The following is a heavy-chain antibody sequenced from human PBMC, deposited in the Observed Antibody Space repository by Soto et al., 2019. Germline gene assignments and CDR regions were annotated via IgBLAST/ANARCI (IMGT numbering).Heavy chain of an antibody. CDR3: ARVERGTVTTVVDAFDI. D-gene: IGHD1-1*01. Sequence: QVQLQQWGAGLLKPSETLSLTCAVYGGFVSSGTYYWSWIRQPPGKGLEWIGEMSHSGGTHFNPSLMSRVTISVDKSKNQFSLKMSSVTAADTALYYCARVERGTVTTVVDAFDIWGPGTMVTVSS. CDR1: GGFVSSGTYY. V-gene: IGHV4-34*01. CDR2: MSHSGGT. J-gene: IGHJ3*02.